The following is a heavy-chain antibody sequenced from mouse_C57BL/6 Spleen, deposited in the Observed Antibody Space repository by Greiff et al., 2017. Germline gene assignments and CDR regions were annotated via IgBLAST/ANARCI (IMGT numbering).Heavy chain of an antibody. CDR2: IYPGDGDT. V-gene: IGHV1-82*01. CDR3: ARVGSSYAMDY. J-gene: IGHJ4*01. Sequence: VQVVESGAELVKPGASVKISCKASGYAFSSYWMNWVKQRPGKGLEWIGQIYPGDGDTNYNGKFKGKATLTAAKSSSTAYMQLSSLTSEDSAVYFCARVGSSYAMDYWGQGTSVTVSA. CDR1: GYAFSSYW. D-gene: IGHD3-1*01.